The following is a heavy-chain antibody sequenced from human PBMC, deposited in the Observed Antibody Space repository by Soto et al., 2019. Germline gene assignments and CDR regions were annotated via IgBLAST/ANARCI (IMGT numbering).Heavy chain of an antibody. Sequence: SETLSLTCAVYGGSFSGYYWSWIRQPPGKGLEWIGEINHSGSTNYNPSLKSRVTISVDTSKNQFSLKLSSVTAADTAVYYCARNSGWLLYWGQGTLVTVSS. CDR1: GGSFSGYY. D-gene: IGHD6-19*01. V-gene: IGHV4-34*01. CDR3: ARNSGWLLY. J-gene: IGHJ4*02. CDR2: INHSGST.